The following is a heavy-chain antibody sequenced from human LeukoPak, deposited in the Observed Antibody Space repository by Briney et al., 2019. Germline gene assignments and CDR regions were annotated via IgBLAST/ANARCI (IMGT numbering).Heavy chain of an antibody. Sequence: PGGSLLLSCAASGFTFDDYAMHWVRQAPGKGLEWVSLISWDGGGTYYADTVRGRFTISRDNSKNSLYLQMNSLRAEDTALYYCAKDMAAYYYASGNIDYWGQGTLVTVSS. CDR3: AKDMAAYYYASGNIDY. CDR2: ISWDGGGT. CDR1: GFTFDDYA. J-gene: IGHJ4*02. D-gene: IGHD3-10*01. V-gene: IGHV3-43D*03.